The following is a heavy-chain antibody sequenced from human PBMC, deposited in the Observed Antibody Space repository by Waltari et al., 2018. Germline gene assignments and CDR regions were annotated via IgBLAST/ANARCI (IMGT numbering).Heavy chain of an antibody. Sequence: QLQLQESGPGLVKPSETLSLTCTVSGGSISSSSYYWGWIRQPPGKGLEWIGSIYYSGSTYYNPSLKRRVTISVDTSKNQFSLKLSSVTAADTAVYYCARLVVVISVCDYWGQGTLVTVSS. V-gene: IGHV4-39*01. D-gene: IGHD3-22*01. J-gene: IGHJ4*02. CDR1: GGSISSSSYY. CDR2: IYYSGST. CDR3: ARLVVVISVCDY.